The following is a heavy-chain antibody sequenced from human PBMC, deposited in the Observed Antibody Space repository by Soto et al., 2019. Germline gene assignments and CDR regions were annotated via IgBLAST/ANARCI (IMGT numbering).Heavy chain of an antibody. CDR2: IYHTGGT. V-gene: IGHV4-4*02. D-gene: IGHD3-10*01. CDR1: GGSISSDYW. CDR3: ARGFTVGRGPIIIVYYFDY. Sequence: TSETLSLTCAVSGGSISSDYWWIWVRQAPGKGLEWIGEIYHTGGTNSNPSLESRVTISVDKSKNQFSLKLSSLTAADTAVYYCARGFTVGRGPIIIVYYFDYWGQGTLVTVSS. J-gene: IGHJ4*02.